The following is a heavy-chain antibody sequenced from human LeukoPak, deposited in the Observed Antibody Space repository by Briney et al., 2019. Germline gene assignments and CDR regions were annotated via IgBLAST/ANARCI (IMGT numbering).Heavy chain of an antibody. CDR3: ARSTGDNGGNEDPRFDY. V-gene: IGHV1-24*01. J-gene: IGHJ4*02. CDR1: GYTLTELS. CDR2: FDPEDGET. Sequence: ASVKVSCKVSGYTLTELSMHWVRQAPGKGLEWMGGFDPEDGETIYAQKFQGWVTMTRDTSISTAYMELSRLRSDDTAVYYCARSTGDNGGNEDPRFDYWGQGTLVTVSS. D-gene: IGHD4-23*01.